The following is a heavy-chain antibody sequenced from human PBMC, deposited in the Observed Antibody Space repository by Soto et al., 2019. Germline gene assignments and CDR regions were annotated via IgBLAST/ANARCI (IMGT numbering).Heavy chain of an antibody. Sequence: GGSLRLSCAASGFTFSSYSMNWVRQAPGKGLEWVSSISSSSSYIYYADSVKGRFTISRDNAKNSLYLQMNSLRAEDTAVYYCARDVPGSLYDYIWGSYRSGDDAFDIWGQGTMVTVSS. CDR3: ARDVPGSLYDYIWGSYRSGDDAFDI. D-gene: IGHD3-16*02. CDR2: ISSSSSYI. J-gene: IGHJ3*02. V-gene: IGHV3-21*01. CDR1: GFTFSSYS.